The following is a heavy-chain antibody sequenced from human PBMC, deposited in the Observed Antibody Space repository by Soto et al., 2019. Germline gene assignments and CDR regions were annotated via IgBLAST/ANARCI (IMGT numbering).Heavy chain of an antibody. Sequence: QVHLQESGPGLVKPSQTLSLTCTVSGGSLTSNGYYWSWIRQRPEKGLEWLGYSYYSGTTHFNPSLKSRLSISMDTSNNQFSLTLTAVTAADTAVYFCARDLLYRAVFEIWGQGTLVTVSA. CDR1: GGSLTSNGYY. J-gene: IGHJ3*02. CDR3: ARDLLYRAVFEI. D-gene: IGHD3-3*01. CDR2: SYYSGTT. V-gene: IGHV4-31*03.